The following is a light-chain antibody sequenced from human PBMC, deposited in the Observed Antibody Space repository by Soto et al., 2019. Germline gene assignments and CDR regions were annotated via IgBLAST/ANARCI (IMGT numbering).Light chain of an antibody. CDR2: QAS. CDR1: QSISTW. V-gene: IGKV1-5*03. CDR3: RQYRIYPFT. J-gene: IGKJ3*01. Sequence: DIQMTQSPSTLSASVGDRVTLTCRASQSISTWLAGYQQKPGKAPKVLIYQASGLKSGVPSRFIGGGSGTEFAFSISRLQPEHFANCYGRQYRIYPFTFGPGTKA.